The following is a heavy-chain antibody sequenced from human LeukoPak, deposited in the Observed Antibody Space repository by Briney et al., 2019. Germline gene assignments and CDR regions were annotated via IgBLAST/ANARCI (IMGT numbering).Heavy chain of an antibody. CDR1: GFTFSSYG. V-gene: IGHV3-33*01. D-gene: IGHD5-18*01. CDR3: ARGGQRYSYGLSSWFDP. Sequence: GGSLRLSCAASGFTFSSYGMHWVRQAPGKGLEWVAVIWYDGSNKYYADSVKGRFTISRDNSKNTLYLQMNSLRADDTAVYYCARGGQRYSYGLSSWFDPWGQGTLVTVSS. CDR2: IWYDGSNK. J-gene: IGHJ5*02.